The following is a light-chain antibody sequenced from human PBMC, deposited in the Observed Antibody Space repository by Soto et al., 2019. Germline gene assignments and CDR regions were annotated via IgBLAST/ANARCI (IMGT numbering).Light chain of an antibody. CDR1: QSVSSDY. Sequence: EIVLTQSPGTLSLSPGERATLSCRASQSVSSDYFAWYQQKRGQAPRLLIYGASNRATGIPDRFSGSGSVTDFALTISRLEPVDFAVYYCQQYVRSPWTVGQGTKVEIK. CDR3: QQYVRSPWT. J-gene: IGKJ1*01. CDR2: GAS. V-gene: IGKV3-20*01.